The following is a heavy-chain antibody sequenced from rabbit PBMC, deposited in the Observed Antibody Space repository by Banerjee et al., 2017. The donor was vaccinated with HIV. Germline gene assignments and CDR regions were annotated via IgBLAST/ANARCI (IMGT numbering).Heavy chain of an antibody. CDR1: GFTFSSSYW. D-gene: IGHD6-1*01. CDR3: ARDDGYGYAGYTRLDL. CDR2: IYAGSSGST. V-gene: IGHV1S40*01. Sequence: QSLEESGGGLVKPGASLTLTCTASGFTFSSSYWICWVRQAPGKGLEWIACIYAGSSGSTYYASWAKGRFTVSKSTSLNTVTLQMTSLTAADTATYFCARDDGYGYAGYTRLDLWGPGTLVTVS. J-gene: IGHJ3*01.